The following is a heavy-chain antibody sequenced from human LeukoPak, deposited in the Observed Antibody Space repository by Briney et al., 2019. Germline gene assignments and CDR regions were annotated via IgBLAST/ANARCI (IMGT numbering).Heavy chain of an antibody. V-gene: IGHV4-4*07. D-gene: IGHD2-21*02. CDR2: IHTSGST. J-gene: IGHJ5*02. CDR3: ARVTDPRYNWFDP. CDR1: GASISSYY. Sequence: SETLSLTCTVSGASISSYYWTWIRQPAGKGPEWIGRIHTSGSTNYNPSLKSRVNMSVDTSKNQFSLKLNSVTAADTAVYYCARVTDPRYNWFDPWGRGTLVTVSS.